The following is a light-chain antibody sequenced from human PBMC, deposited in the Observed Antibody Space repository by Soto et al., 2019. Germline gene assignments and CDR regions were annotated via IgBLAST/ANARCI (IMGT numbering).Light chain of an antibody. V-gene: IGKV3-20*01. J-gene: IGKJ2*01. Sequence: VLTQSPGTLSLSPGERATLSCRASQSVRSSYLAWYQKKPGQAPMLLIYGGSNTATGIPDRFSGSGSGTDFTLTISRLEPEDSAVYFCQQYDWSPMYTFGQGTKLEIK. CDR3: QQYDWSPMYT. CDR1: QSVRSSY. CDR2: GGS.